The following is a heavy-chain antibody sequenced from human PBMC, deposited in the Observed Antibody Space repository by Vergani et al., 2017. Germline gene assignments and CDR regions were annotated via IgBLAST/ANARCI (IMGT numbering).Heavy chain of an antibody. CDR1: GDSVISTDYH. D-gene: IGHD2-15*01. Sequence: QVQLQESGPGLVKPSETLSLTCTVSGDSVISTDYHWGWIRQPPGKGLEWIGSMDYSRSTSYNPSLESPISISFATPKNQFSLRLTSVTAADTAVYYCASKRGACRAAYCHSYDFWGPGTLVGVSS. J-gene: IGHJ4*02. CDR3: ASKRGACRAAYCHSYDF. V-gene: IGHV4-39*01. CDR2: MDYSRST.